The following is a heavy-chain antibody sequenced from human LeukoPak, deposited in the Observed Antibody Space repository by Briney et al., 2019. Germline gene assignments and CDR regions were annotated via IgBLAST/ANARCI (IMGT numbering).Heavy chain of an antibody. CDR1: GLTFSSYE. Sequence: GGSLRLSCAASGLTFSSYEMNWVRQAPGKGLEWVSYISRRGTTIYYADSVKGRFTISRDNAKTSLYLQMNSLRAEDTAVYYCARDPYYGDYVVWGQGTLVTVSS. CDR3: ARDPYYGDYVV. CDR2: ISRRGTTI. J-gene: IGHJ4*02. D-gene: IGHD4-17*01. V-gene: IGHV3-48*03.